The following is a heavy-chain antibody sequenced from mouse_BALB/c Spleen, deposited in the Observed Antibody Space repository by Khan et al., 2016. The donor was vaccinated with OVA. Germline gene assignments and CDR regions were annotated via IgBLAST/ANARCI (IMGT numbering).Heavy chain of an antibody. CDR2: ISYSGST. CDR3: ARLNSYFDY. D-gene: IGHD1-3*01. CDR1: GYSITSDYA. Sequence: EVKLLESGPGLVKPSQSLSLTCTVTGYSITSDYAWNWIRQFPGNKLEWMGYISYSGSTSYNPSLKSRISITRDTSKNQFFLQLNSVTTEDTATYYCARLNSYFDYWGQGTTLTVSS. V-gene: IGHV3-2*02. J-gene: IGHJ2*01.